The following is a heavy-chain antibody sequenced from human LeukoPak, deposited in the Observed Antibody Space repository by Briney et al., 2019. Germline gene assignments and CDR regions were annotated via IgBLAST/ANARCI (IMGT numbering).Heavy chain of an antibody. Sequence: GGSLRLSCVASGFTFSTGFTFSSSWMHWVRQAPGGGLVWVSRINNDGPSTTYAASVKGRFTISRDNAKNTLYLQMNSLRAEDTAVYYCARIDWYSFDYWGQGTLVTVSS. D-gene: IGHD2-21*01. J-gene: IGHJ4*02. CDR3: ARIDWYSFDY. CDR1: GFTFSTGFTFSSSW. CDR2: INNDGPST. V-gene: IGHV3-74*01.